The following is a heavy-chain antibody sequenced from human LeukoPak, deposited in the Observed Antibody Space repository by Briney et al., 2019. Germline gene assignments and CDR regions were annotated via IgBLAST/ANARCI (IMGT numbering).Heavy chain of an antibody. Sequence: GGSLRLSCAASGFTFSSYWMSWVRQAPGKGLEWVANIKLDGSEKYYVDSVKGRFTISRDNAKNSLYLQMSSLTAEDTAFYYRARFSGSYYYFDYWGQGTLVTVSS. D-gene: IGHD1-26*01. CDR1: GFTFSSYW. CDR3: ARFSGSYYYFDY. CDR2: IKLDGSEK. J-gene: IGHJ4*02. V-gene: IGHV3-7*01.